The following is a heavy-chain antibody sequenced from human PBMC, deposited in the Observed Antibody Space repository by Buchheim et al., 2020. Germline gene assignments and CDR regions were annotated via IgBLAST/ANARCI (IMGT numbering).Heavy chain of an antibody. CDR3: AKDNGYSDYGGVDF. CDR1: GFTFSSYA. Sequence: EVHLLESGGGLVQPGGSLKLSCAASGFTFSSYAMTWVRQAPGKGLEWVSTISISGHSTYYADSVKGRFTISRDNSKNQLYLQMNSLRAEDTATYYCAKDNGYSDYGGVDFWGQGTL. J-gene: IGHJ4*02. D-gene: IGHD5-12*01. CDR2: ISISGHST. V-gene: IGHV3-23*01.